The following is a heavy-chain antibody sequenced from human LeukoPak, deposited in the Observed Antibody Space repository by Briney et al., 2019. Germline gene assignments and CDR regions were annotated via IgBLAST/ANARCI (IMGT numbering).Heavy chain of an antibody. CDR3: ARESPLGHYFDY. V-gene: IGHV4-61*02. CDR2: IYTSGST. Sequence: SQTLSLTCTVSGGSISSGSYYWSWIRQPAGKGLEWIGRIYTSGSTNYNPSLKSRVTISVDTSKNQSSLKLSSVTAADTAVYYCARESPLGHYFDYWGQGTLVTVSS. CDR1: GGSISSGSYY. J-gene: IGHJ4*02. D-gene: IGHD3-16*01.